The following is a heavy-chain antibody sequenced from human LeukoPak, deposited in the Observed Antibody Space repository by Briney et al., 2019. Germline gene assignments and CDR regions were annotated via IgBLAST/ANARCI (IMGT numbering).Heavy chain of an antibody. CDR3: ARKGCTGDCYRFDP. CDR1: GYIFIGYY. V-gene: IGHV1-2*02. J-gene: IGHJ5*02. D-gene: IGHD2-21*02. Sequence: ASVKVSFKASGYIFIGYYIHWVRQAPGQGLEWMGWINANSGGTEYAQKFQGRVTMSRDASINTAYMELSSLRSDDTAVYYCARKGCTGDCYRFDPWGQGTLVTVSS. CDR2: INANSGGT.